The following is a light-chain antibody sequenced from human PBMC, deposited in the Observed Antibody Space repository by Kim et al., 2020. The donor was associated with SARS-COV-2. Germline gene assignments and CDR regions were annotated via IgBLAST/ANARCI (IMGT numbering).Light chain of an antibody. Sequence: DIQVTQSPSSLSASVGDRVTITCRSSHDITNYLVWIQQKPGEAPRSLIYAASTLRGGVSSRFSGSGSGTEFTLTISYLQPEDFATYYCIYYNNDPPTFGQGTKVDIK. CDR1: HDITNY. J-gene: IGKJ2*01. CDR3: IYYNNDPPT. CDR2: AAS. V-gene: IGKV1-16*01.